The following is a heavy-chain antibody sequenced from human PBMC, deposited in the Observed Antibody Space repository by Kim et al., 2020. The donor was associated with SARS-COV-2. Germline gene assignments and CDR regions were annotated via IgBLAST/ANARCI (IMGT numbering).Heavy chain of an antibody. Sequence: TRYFPSLKGRVTISLDTSKNQISLKMNSVTAADTAVYFCAGGEDGHDAFDIWGQGAMVTVSS. CDR3: AGGEDGHDAFDI. D-gene: IGHD2-15*01. V-gene: IGHV4-59*09. J-gene: IGHJ3*02. CDR2: T.